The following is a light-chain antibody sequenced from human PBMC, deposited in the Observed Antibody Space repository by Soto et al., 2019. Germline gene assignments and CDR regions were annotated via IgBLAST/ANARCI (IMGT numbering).Light chain of an antibody. J-gene: IGKJ1*01. CDR3: QQYYTTWRT. Sequence: DIVMTQSPDSLAVSLGERATINCKSSQSVLYSSNNKNSVAWYQQKPGQPPQLLIYWASTRESGVPDRFSGSESGTDFTLTISSLQAEDVAVYYCQQYYTTWRTVGQGTKVDIK. CDR2: WAS. V-gene: IGKV4-1*01. CDR1: QSVLYSSNNKNS.